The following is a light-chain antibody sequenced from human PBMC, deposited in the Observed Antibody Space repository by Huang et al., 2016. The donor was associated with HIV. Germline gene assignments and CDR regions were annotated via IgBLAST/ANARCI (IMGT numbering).Light chain of an antibody. Sequence: EIVLTQSPGTLSLSPGERATLSCRASQSLSGRYLAWYQQRPGQAPRLLIYDASTRDTGIPERFSGSGSGTDFTLTISRLEPEDFVVYYCQQYGSSPPYTFGQGTKLEIK. CDR1: QSLSGRY. V-gene: IGKV3-20*01. J-gene: IGKJ2*01. CDR2: DAS. CDR3: QQYGSSPPYT.